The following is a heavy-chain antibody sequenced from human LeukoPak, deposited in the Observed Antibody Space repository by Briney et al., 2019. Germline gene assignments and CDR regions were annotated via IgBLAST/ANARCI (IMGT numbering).Heavy chain of an antibody. CDR1: GGTFSSYA. D-gene: IGHD1-26*01. V-gene: IGHV1-69*04. J-gene: IGHJ5*02. CDR2: IIPILGIA. CDR3: ARDKGGSYYVGWFDP. Sequence: SVKVSCKASGGTFSSYAISWVRQAPGQGLEWMGRIIPILGIANYAQKFQGRVTITADKSTSTAYMELSSLRSEDTAVYYCARDKGGSYYVGWFDPWGQGTLVTVSS.